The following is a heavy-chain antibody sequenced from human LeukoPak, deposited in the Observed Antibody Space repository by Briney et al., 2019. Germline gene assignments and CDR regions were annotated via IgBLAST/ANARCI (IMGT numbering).Heavy chain of an antibody. V-gene: IGHV4-39*07. Sequence: SETLSLTCTVSGGSISSSSFYWGWIRQPPGKGLEWIGSIYYSGSTYYNPSLNSRVTISVDTSKNQFSLNLSSVTAADTAVYYCARDDYYDSSGYLRNAFDIWGQGTMVTVSS. D-gene: IGHD3-22*01. CDR1: GGSISSSSFY. CDR3: ARDDYYDSSGYLRNAFDI. J-gene: IGHJ3*02. CDR2: IYYSGST.